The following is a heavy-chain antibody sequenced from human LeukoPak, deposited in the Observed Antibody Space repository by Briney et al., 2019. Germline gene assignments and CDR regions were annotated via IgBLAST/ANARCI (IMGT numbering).Heavy chain of an antibody. V-gene: IGHV4-34*01. J-gene: IGHJ4*02. CDR3: ARHVKLGYCSSTSCLKSNTDY. CDR2: INHSGST. CDR1: GGSFSGYY. Sequence: PSETLSLTCAVYGGSFSGYYWSWIRQPPGKGLEWIGEINHSGSTNYNPSLKSRVTISVDTSKNQFSLKLSSVTAAATAVYYCARHVKLGYCSSTSCLKSNTDYWGQGTLVTVSS. D-gene: IGHD2-2*01.